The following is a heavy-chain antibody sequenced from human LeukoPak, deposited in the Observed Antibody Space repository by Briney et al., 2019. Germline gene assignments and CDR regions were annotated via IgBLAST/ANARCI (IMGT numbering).Heavy chain of an antibody. V-gene: IGHV3-7*03. CDR2: VNRDGSET. CDR3: ARNNGMDV. J-gene: IGHJ6*02. CDR1: GFTLSNHW. Sequence: GGSLRLSCAASGFTLSNHWMTWVRQVPGRGPEWVADVNRDGSETYYLDSVKGRFTISKDNAKNSLYLQMNSLRAEDTALYHCARNNGMDVWGQGTTVIVSS.